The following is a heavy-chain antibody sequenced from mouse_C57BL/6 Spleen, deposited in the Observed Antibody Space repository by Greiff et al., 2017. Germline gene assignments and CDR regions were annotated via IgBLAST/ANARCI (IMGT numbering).Heavy chain of an antibody. V-gene: IGHV1-64*01. CDR1: GYTFTSYW. Sequence: VQLQQPGAELVKPGASVKLSCKASGYTFTSYWMPWVQQRPGQGLEWIGMIHPNSGSTNYNEKFKSKATLTVDKSSSPAYMQLSSLTSEDSAVYDCARGEWRVTTGAYWGQGTLVTVSA. CDR3: ARGEWRVTTGAY. CDR2: IHPNSGST. J-gene: IGHJ3*01. D-gene: IGHD2-2*01.